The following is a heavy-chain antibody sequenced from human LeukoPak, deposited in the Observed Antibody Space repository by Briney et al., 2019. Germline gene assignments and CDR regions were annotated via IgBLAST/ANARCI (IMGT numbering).Heavy chain of an antibody. D-gene: IGHD6-19*01. CDR3: ARGSGWYDY. V-gene: IGHV3-7*05. Sequence: GGSLRLSCEASGFTFSAYAMTWVRQAPGKGLEWVAKIKEDGSATYYLDSVKGRFTLSRDNAENSLYLQMNSLRVEDTAVYYCARGSGWYDYWGQGTLVTVSS. CDR1: GFTFSAYA. CDR2: IKEDGSAT. J-gene: IGHJ4*02.